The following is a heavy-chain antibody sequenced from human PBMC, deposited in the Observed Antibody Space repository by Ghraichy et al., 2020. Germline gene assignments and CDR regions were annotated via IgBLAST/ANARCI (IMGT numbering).Heavy chain of an antibody. Sequence: SQTLSLTCAISGDSVSSNSAAWNWIRQSPSRGLEWLGRTYYRSKWYNDYAVSVKSRITINPDTSKNQFSLQLNSVTPEDTAVYYCARDLWIVLRYFDWLLSPQPYYYYYGMDVWGQGTTVTVSS. J-gene: IGHJ6*02. CDR1: GDSVSSNSAA. CDR3: ARDLWIVLRYFDWLLSPQPYYYYYGMDV. D-gene: IGHD3-9*01. CDR2: TYYRSKWYN. V-gene: IGHV6-1*01.